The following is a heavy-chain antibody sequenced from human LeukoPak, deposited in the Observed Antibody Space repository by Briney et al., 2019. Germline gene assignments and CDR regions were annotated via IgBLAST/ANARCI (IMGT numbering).Heavy chain of an antibody. CDR1: GFTFSDYY. J-gene: IGHJ3*01. V-gene: IGHV3-11*06. CDR3: ARGPYYNPSDAFDL. D-gene: IGHD3-10*01. Sequence: PGGSLRLSCAASGFTFSDYYMTWIRQAPGKGLEWVSYISTSSYTNYADSVKGRFTISRDNAKNSLYLQMNSLRAEDTAVYYCARGPYYNPSDAFDLWGQGTVVTVFS. CDR2: ISTSSYT.